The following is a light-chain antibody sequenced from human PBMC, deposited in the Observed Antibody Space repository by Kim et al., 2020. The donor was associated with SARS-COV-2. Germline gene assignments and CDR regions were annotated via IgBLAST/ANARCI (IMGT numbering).Light chain of an antibody. V-gene: IGLV1-44*01. Sequence: GQKVAISGSGSSTNIGINVVNWYQQLPGTAPKLLMFDNSQRPSGVPDRFSGSKSGTSASLAISGLQSEDEADYYCATWDDSLHGVVFGGGTKVTVL. CDR2: DNS. CDR3: ATWDDSLHGVV. J-gene: IGLJ2*01. CDR1: STNIGINV.